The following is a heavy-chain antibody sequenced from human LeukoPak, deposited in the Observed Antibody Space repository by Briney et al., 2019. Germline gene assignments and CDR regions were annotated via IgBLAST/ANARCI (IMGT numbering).Heavy chain of an antibody. Sequence: ASVKVSCKASGYTFTSYDINWVRQATGQGLEWMGWMNPNSGNTGYAQKFQGRVTMTRNTSISTAYMELSSLRSEDTAVYYCARVLLGTMVRGVIDFDYWGQGTLVTVSS. J-gene: IGHJ4*02. CDR2: MNPNSGNT. V-gene: IGHV1-8*01. CDR3: ARVLLGTMVRGVIDFDY. D-gene: IGHD3-10*01. CDR1: GYTFTSYD.